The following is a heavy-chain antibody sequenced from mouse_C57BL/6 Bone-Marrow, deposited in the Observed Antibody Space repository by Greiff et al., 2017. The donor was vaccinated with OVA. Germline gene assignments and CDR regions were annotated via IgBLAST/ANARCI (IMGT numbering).Heavy chain of an antibody. V-gene: IGHV1-7*01. J-gene: IGHJ2*01. CDR2: INPSSGYT. CDR3: ARWSSAYSYFDD. CDR1: GYTFTSYW. D-gene: IGHD3-2*02. Sequence: VQLQQSGAELAKPGASVKLSCKASGYTFTSYWMHWVKQRPGQGLEWIGYINPSSGYTKYNHKFKDKATLTADKSNSTAYMQLSSLTYEDSAVYYCARWSSAYSYFDDWGKGTTLTVSS.